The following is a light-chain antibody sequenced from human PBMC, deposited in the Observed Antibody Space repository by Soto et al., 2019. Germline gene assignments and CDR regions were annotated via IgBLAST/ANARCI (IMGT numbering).Light chain of an antibody. CDR1: SSDVGSYNL. J-gene: IGLJ1*01. CDR3: SSYAGSSTSV. CDR2: EVD. V-gene: IGLV2-23*02. Sequence: QSALTQPASVSGSPGQSITISCTGTSSDVGSYNLVSWYQQRPGKAPLLMVYEVDKRPSRVSSRFSGSKSGNTASLTISGLQAEDEADYYCSSYAGSSTSVFGTGTKVTVL.